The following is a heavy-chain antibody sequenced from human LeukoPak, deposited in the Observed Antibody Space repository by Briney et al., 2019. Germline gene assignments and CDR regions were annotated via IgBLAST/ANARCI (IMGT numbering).Heavy chain of an antibody. CDR3: ARDEGYCTSTTCYFPDY. CDR1: GYTFTNYG. CDR2: ISAYNGNT. D-gene: IGHD2-2*01. V-gene: IGHV1-18*04. J-gene: IGHJ4*02. Sequence: ASVKVSCKASGYTFTNYGISWVRQAPGQGLEWMGWISAYNGNTNYAQKLRGRVTMTRDTSTSTAYMELRSLRSDETAVYYCARDEGYCTSTTCYFPDYWGQGTLVTVSS.